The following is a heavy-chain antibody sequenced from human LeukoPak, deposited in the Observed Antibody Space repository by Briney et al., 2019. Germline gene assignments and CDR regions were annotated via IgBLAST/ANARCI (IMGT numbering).Heavy chain of an antibody. D-gene: IGHD6-13*01. V-gene: IGHV1-2*02. J-gene: IGHJ6*02. Sequence: ASVKVSCKASGYTFTGYYMHWVRQAPGQGLEWMGWINPNSGGTNYAQKFQGRVTMTRDTSISTAYMELSRLRSDDTAVYYCAREVAAAEGTINYYYGVDVWGQGTTVTVSS. CDR1: GYTFTGYY. CDR3: AREVAAAEGTINYYYGVDV. CDR2: INPNSGGT.